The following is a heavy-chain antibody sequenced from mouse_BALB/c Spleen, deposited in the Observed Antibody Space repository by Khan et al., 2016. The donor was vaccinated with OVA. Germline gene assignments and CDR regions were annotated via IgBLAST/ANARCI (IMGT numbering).Heavy chain of an antibody. CDR2: IWAGGRT. V-gene: IGHV2-9*02. D-gene: IGHD2-1*01. J-gene: IGHJ1*01. CDR1: GFSLTNYG. Sequence: QVQLKESGPAMVAPSQSLSITCTVSGFSLTNYGVHWVRQPPGKGLEWLGLIWAGGRTNYNSALMSRLSIRKDNSTSHVFLQMNSLQADDTAIYYCARFFGNYGWYFDVWGAGTTVTVSS. CDR3: ARFFGNYGWYFDV.